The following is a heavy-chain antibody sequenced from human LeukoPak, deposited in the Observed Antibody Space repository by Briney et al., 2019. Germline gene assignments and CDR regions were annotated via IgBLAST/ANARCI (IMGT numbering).Heavy chain of an antibody. CDR1: GFTLSNYW. D-gene: IGHD1-26*01. CDR2: INPDGSYT. V-gene: IGHV3-74*01. CDR3: ASLTVGATGHC. Sequence: GGSLRLSCAASGFTLSNYWMSWVRQAPGKGLVWVSRINPDGSYTAYADSVKGRFTISRDNAKNALYLQMNTLGAEDTAVYYCASLTVGATGHCWGQGILVTVSS. J-gene: IGHJ4*02.